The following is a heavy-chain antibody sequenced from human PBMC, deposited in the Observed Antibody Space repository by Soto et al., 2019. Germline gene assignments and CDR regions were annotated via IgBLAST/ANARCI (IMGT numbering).Heavy chain of an antibody. CDR1: GFTFSGYW. CDR3: ARDPGPRPAAIRGLGWFDP. CDR2: INRGGSES. D-gene: IGHD2-2*01. V-gene: IGHV3-7*03. Sequence: EALLVESGGGLVQPGGSLRLSCAASGFTFSGYWMSWVRQAPGKGLEWVASINRGGSESQYVDSVKGRFTISRDNAKSSVYREMTSLRAEETAVYYCARDPGPRPAAIRGLGWFDPWGQGTLVTVSS. J-gene: IGHJ5*02.